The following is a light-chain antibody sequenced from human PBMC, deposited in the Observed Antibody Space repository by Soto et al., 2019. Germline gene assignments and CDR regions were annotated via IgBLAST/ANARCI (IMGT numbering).Light chain of an antibody. Sequence: SSLCASVGDRVNVTSRASHFISNYLAWYLQTPGKVPKLLIYGASTLKSGVPSRFSGSGSGTDFTRTIICLQPDDCATYYCQHLNSYSEAFGQGTKVDIK. J-gene: IGKJ1*01. V-gene: IGKV1-27*01. CDR1: HFISNY. CDR2: GAS. CDR3: QHLNSYSEA.